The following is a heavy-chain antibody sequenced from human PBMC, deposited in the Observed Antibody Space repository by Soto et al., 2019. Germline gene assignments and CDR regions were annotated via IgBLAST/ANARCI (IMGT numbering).Heavy chain of an antibody. Sequence: EVQLVESGGGLVQPGGSLRLSCAASGFTVSSNFMSWFRQPPGKGLEWISVIGTTDGTYYAGSVKGRFTISTDNFKNTLYLQMNSLRAEDTAVYFCARDPPGLWSYSYDHWGQGTLVTVSS. D-gene: IGHD3-10*01. V-gene: IGHV3-66*01. J-gene: IGHJ4*02. CDR3: ARDPPGLWSYSYDH. CDR1: GFTVSSNF. CDR2: IGTTDGT.